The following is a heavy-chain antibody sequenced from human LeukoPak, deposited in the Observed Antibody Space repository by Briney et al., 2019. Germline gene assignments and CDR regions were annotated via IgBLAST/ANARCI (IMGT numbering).Heavy chain of an antibody. V-gene: IGHV3-30*18. Sequence: QSGGSLRLSCAASGFSFSTYGMHWVRQAPGKGLEWVAVISYDGNNKYYADSVKGRFTISRDNSKNTLYMQMNSPRAEDTAVYYCAKVPYFDWLSYFDSWGQGTLVTVSS. D-gene: IGHD3-9*01. CDR3: AKVPYFDWLSYFDS. J-gene: IGHJ4*02. CDR2: ISYDGNNK. CDR1: GFSFSTYG.